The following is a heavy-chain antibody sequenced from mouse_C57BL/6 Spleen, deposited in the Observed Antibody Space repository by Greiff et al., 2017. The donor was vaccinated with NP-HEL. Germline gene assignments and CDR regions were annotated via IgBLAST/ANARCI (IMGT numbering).Heavy chain of an antibody. CDR3: ARLIYYGYDGYAMDY. V-gene: IGHV1-81*01. CDR2: IYPRSGNT. Sequence: VHLVESGAELARPGASVKLSCKASGYTFTSYGISWVKQRTGQGLEWIGEIYPRSGNTYYNEKFKGKATLTADKSSSTAYMELRSLTSEDSAVYFCARLIYYGYDGYAMDYWGQGTSVTVSS. D-gene: IGHD2-2*01. CDR1: GYTFTSYG. J-gene: IGHJ4*01.